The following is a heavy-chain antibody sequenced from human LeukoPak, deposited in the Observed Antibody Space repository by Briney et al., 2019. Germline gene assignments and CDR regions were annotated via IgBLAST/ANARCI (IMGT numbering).Heavy chain of an antibody. J-gene: IGHJ4*02. D-gene: IGHD2-15*01. CDR2: INPNGGGT. V-gene: IGHV1-2*02. CDR1: GYTFTGYY. CDR3: ARVGYCSGGSCPYYFDL. Sequence: ASVKVSCKASGYTFTGYYMHWVRQAPGQGLEWMGWINPNGGGTNYAHKSQGRVTMTRDTSISTAYMELSSLRSDDTAVYYCARVGYCSGGSCPYYFDLWGQGTLVTVSS.